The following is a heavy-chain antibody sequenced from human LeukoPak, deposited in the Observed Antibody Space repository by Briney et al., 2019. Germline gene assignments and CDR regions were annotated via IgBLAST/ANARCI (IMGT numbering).Heavy chain of an antibody. Sequence: SETLSLTCAVYGGSFSGYYWSWIRQPPGKGLEWIGEINHSGSTNYNPSLKSRVTISVDTSKNQFSLRLSSVTAADTAVFYCARVLEGSSGQHWYFDLWGRGTLVTVSS. J-gene: IGHJ2*01. CDR3: ARVLEGSSGQHWYFDL. V-gene: IGHV4-34*01. D-gene: IGHD6-19*01. CDR1: GGSFSGYY. CDR2: INHSGST.